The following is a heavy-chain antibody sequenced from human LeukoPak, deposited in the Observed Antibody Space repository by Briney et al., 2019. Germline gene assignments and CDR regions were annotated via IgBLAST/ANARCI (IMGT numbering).Heavy chain of an antibody. CDR1: GFTFSRYG. V-gene: IGHV3-30*18. CDR3: AKDFAMASYYFDY. D-gene: IGHD5-18*01. Sequence: GRSLRLSCAASGFTFSRYGMHWVRQAPGKGLEWVAVISYDGSNKYYADSVKGRFTISRDNSKNTLYLQMNSLRAEDTAVYYCAKDFAMASYYFDYWGQGTLVTVSS. CDR2: ISYDGSNK. J-gene: IGHJ4*02.